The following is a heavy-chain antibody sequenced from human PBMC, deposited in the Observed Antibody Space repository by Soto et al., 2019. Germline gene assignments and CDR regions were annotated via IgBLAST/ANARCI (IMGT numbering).Heavy chain of an antibody. CDR1: RYNFANYW. J-gene: IGHJ3*02. Sequence: GESLKISCDGSRYNFANYWIGWVRLMPGKGLEWMGMIFPGDSDTKNSPSLQGQITMSVDKSDSSAYLQWRSLKASDTAMYYCAAGYTTGPDAFDIWGQGTMVTVSS. D-gene: IGHD6-13*01. CDR3: AAGYTTGPDAFDI. CDR2: IFPGDSDT. V-gene: IGHV5-51*01.